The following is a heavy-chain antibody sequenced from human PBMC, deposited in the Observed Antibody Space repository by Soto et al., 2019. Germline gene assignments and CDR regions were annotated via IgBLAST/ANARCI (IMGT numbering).Heavy chain of an antibody. CDR3: ARDFRPYYYDSSGYSWFDP. Sequence: GASVKVSCKASGGTFSSYAISWVRQAPGQGLEWMGGIIPIFGTANYAQKFQGRVTITADESTSTAYMELSSLRSEDTAVYYCARDFRPYYYDSSGYSWFDPWGQGTLVTVSS. J-gene: IGHJ5*02. V-gene: IGHV1-69*13. CDR1: GGTFSSYA. CDR2: IIPIFGTA. D-gene: IGHD3-22*01.